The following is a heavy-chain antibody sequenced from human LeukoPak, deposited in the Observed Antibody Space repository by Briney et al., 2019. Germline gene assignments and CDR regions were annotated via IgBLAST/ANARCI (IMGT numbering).Heavy chain of an antibody. V-gene: IGHV1-69*06. J-gene: IGHJ4*02. D-gene: IGHD3-22*01. Sequence: ASVKVSCKASGGTFSSYAISWVRQAPGQGLEWMGGIITIFGTANYAQKFQGRVTITADKSTSTAYMELSSLRSEDTAVYYCARDQTPTSYYYDSSGYSPFDYWGQGTLVTVSS. CDR3: ARDQTPTSYYYDSSGYSPFDY. CDR1: GGTFSSYA. CDR2: IITIFGTA.